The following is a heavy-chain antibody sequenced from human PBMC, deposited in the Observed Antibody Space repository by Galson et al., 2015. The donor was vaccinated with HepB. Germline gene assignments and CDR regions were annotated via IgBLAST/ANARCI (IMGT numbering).Heavy chain of an antibody. CDR1: GSTFTGYY. V-gene: IGHV1-2*02. CDR2: INPNSGGT. CDR3: ARDKGVGRYCSSTSCRRDGMDV. D-gene: IGHD2-2*01. J-gene: IGHJ6*02. Sequence: SVKVSCKASGSTFTGYYMHWVRQAPGQGLEWMGWINPNSGGTNYAQKFQGRVTMTRDTSISTAYMELSRLRSDDTAVYYCARDKGVGRYCSSTSCRRDGMDVWGQGTTVTVSS.